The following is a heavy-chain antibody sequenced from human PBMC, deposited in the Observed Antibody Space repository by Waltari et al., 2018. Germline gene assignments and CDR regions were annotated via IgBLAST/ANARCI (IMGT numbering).Heavy chain of an antibody. Sequence: QVQLRESGPGLVQPSQTLSLTCTVSGASVTVCSYFWVWIRQPAWKGLEWIGQIYTSGDARHKSSLKGRLTVSLDSSTNQFSLTLSSVTAADTAVYYCARGGWQGTLDAYYDYWGQGSLVTVSS. D-gene: IGHD6-19*01. CDR2: IYTSGDA. CDR1: GASVTVCSYF. CDR3: ARGGWQGTLDAYYDY. J-gene: IGHJ4*02. V-gene: IGHV4-61*09.